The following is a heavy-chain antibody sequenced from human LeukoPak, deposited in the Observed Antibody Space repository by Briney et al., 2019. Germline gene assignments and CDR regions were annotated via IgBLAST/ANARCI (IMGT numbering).Heavy chain of an antibody. D-gene: IGHD2-15*01. Sequence: GGSLRLSCAASGFTFSRFGMHWVRQAPGKGLEWVTFINYDGSKEYYADSVKGRFTISRDSSKNTLCLQMNSLRAEDTAVYYCARDRTIAVSTTSNWFDPWGQGTLVTVSS. CDR1: GFTFSRFG. V-gene: IGHV3-30*02. J-gene: IGHJ5*02. CDR3: ARDRTIAVSTTSNWFDP. CDR2: INYDGSKE.